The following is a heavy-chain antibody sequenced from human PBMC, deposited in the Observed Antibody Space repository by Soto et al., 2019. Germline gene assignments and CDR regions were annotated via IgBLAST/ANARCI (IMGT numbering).Heavy chain of an antibody. CDR1: GGTFSSYA. Sequence: QVQLVQSGAEVKKPGSSVKVSCKASGGTFSSYAISWVRQAPGQGLEWMGGIIPIFGTANYAQKFQGRVKITADESTSTAYMELSSLRSEDTAVYYCASQYGSGSYRLNWFDPWGQGTLVTVSS. D-gene: IGHD3-10*01. CDR2: IIPIFGTA. CDR3: ASQYGSGSYRLNWFDP. J-gene: IGHJ5*02. V-gene: IGHV1-69*01.